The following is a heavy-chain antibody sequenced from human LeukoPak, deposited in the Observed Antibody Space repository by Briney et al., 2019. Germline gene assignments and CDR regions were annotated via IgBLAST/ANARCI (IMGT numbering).Heavy chain of an antibody. Sequence: SETLSLTCTVSGGSISSGDYYWSWIRQPPGKGLEWIGYISYSGSTYYNPSLKSRVTTSVDTSKNQFSLKLSSVIAADTAVYYCARQRFGVALYYFDYWGQGTLVTVSS. V-gene: IGHV4-30-4*01. CDR3: ARQRFGVALYYFDY. CDR1: GGSISSGDYY. CDR2: ISYSGST. J-gene: IGHJ4*02. D-gene: IGHD3-3*01.